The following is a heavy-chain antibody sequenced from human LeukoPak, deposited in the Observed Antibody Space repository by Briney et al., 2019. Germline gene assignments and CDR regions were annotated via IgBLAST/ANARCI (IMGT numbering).Heavy chain of an antibody. D-gene: IGHD3-16*01. CDR3: AKLTIMITFGGSHFDY. CDR2: ISYDGSNK. CDR1: GFTFSSYG. Sequence: GESLRLSCAAYGFTFSSYGMHWVRQAPGKGLEWVAVISYDGSNKYYADSVKGRFTISRDNSTNTLYLQMNSLRAEDTAVYYCAKLTIMITFGGSHFDYWGQGTLVTVSS. V-gene: IGHV3-30*18. J-gene: IGHJ4*02.